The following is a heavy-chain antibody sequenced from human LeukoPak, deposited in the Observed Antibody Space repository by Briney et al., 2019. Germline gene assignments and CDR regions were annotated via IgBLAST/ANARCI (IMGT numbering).Heavy chain of an antibody. V-gene: IGHV4-59*01. CDR3: ARTYGSSGLGYFDL. J-gene: IGHJ2*01. CDR1: GVSISSYY. D-gene: IGHD6-13*01. CDR2: IYYSGST. Sequence: PSETLTLTCTASGVSISSYYWSWIRQPPGKGLEWIGYIYYSGSTNYSPSLKSRLTISVDTSKNQFSLKLSSVTAADTAVYYCARTYGSSGLGYFDLWGRGTLVTVSS.